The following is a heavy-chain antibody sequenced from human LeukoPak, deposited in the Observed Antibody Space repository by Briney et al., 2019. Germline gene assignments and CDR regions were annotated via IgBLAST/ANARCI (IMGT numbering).Heavy chain of an antibody. CDR1: GYTLTSYG. J-gene: IGHJ4*02. CDR2: NSAYNGNT. D-gene: IGHD1-26*01. Sequence: ASVKVSCKASGYTLTSYGISWVRQAPGQGLEWMGWNSAYNGNTNYAQKLQGRVTMTTDTSTSTAYMELRSLRSDDTAVYYCARVYSGSYWYYFDYWGQGTLVTASS. V-gene: IGHV1-18*01. CDR3: ARVYSGSYWYYFDY.